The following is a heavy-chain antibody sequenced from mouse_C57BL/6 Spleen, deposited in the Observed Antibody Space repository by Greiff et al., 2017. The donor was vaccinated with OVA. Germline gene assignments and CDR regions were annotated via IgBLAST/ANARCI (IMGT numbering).Heavy chain of an antibody. CDR3: ARERDGARLWYFDV. CDR2: ISDGGSYT. Sequence: EVKVVESGGGLVKPGGSLKLSCAASGFTFSSYAMSWVRQTPEKRLEWVATISDGGSYTYYPDNVKGRFTISRDNAKNNLYLQMSHLKSEDTAMYYCARERDGARLWYFDVWGTGTTVTVSS. V-gene: IGHV5-4*01. J-gene: IGHJ1*03. D-gene: IGHD3-1*01. CDR1: GFTFSSYA.